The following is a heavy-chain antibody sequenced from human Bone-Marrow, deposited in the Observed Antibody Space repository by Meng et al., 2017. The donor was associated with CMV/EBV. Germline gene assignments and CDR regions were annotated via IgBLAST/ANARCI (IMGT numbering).Heavy chain of an antibody. CDR3: ARDSLVKFDY. Sequence: ASVKVSCKASGYTFTDYYIHWVRQAPGQGLEWMGWINPNSGGTNYPQKLQGRVTMTTDTSTSTAYMELRSLRSDDTAVYYCARDSLVKFDYWGQGTLVTVSS. CDR2: INPNSGGT. J-gene: IGHJ4*01. CDR1: GYTFTDYY. V-gene: IGHV1-2*02. D-gene: IGHD3-16*02.